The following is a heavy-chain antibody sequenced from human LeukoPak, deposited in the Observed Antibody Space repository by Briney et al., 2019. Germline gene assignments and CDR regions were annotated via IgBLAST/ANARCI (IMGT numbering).Heavy chain of an antibody. J-gene: IGHJ4*02. CDR2: IIPIFGTA. CDR3: ARGGVSIAARFDY. Sequence: SVKVSCKASGGTFSSYAISWVRQAPGRGLEWMGGIIPIFGTANYAQKFQGRVTITTDESTSTAYMELSSLRSEDTAVYYCARGGVSIAARFDYWGQGTLVTVSS. V-gene: IGHV1-69*05. D-gene: IGHD6-6*01. CDR1: GGTFSSYA.